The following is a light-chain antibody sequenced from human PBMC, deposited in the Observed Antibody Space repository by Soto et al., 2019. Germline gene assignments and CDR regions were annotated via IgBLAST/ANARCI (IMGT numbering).Light chain of an antibody. CDR3: QQYYTDSST. CDR2: GAS. V-gene: IGKV1-5*01. Sequence: DIQLTQSPSTLSAPAGDRVTITCRASQSITNWLAWYQQKPGKAPKLLIYGASTLESGVPSRFSGSGSGTEFTLTISSLQPDDFAAYYCQQYYTDSSTFGQGTRLEIK. J-gene: IGKJ5*01. CDR1: QSITNW.